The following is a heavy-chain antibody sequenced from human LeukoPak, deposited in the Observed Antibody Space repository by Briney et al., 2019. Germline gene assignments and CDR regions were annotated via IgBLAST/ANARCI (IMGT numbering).Heavy chain of an antibody. CDR3: AREGGDYRVEYFDY. Sequence: PGRSLRLSCAASGFTFSSYGMHWIRQAPGKGLEWVAVIWYDGSNKYYADSVKGRFTISRDNSKNTLYLQMNSLRAEDTAVYYCAREGGDYRVEYFDYWGQGTLVTVSS. CDR1: GFTFSSYG. D-gene: IGHD4-17*01. J-gene: IGHJ4*02. V-gene: IGHV3-33*01. CDR2: IWYDGSNK.